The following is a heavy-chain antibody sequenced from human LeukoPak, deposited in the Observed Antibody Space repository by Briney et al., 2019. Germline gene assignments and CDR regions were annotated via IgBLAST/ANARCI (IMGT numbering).Heavy chain of an antibody. Sequence: SETLSLTCAVYGGPFSGYYWSWIRQPPGKGLEWIGEINHSGSTNYNPSLKSRVTISVDTSKNQFSLKLSSVTAADTAVYYCARKGKQHFQFDPWGQGTLVTVSS. J-gene: IGHJ5*02. CDR3: ARKGKQHFQFDP. D-gene: IGHD6-13*01. V-gene: IGHV4-34*01. CDR2: INHSGST. CDR1: GGPFSGYY.